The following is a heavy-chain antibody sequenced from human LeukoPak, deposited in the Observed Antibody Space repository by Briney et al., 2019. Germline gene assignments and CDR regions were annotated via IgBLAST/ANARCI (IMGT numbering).Heavy chain of an antibody. V-gene: IGHV1-2*02. CDR1: GYTFTGYY. CDR2: INPNSGGT. Sequence: ASVKVSCKASGYTFTGYYMHWVRQAPGQGLEWMGWINPNSGGTNYAQKFQGRVTMTRDTSISTAYMELSRLRSDDTAVYYCAREFPLDSSSNYYYYGMYVWGQGTTVTVSS. CDR3: AREFPLDSSSNYYYYGMYV. J-gene: IGHJ6*02. D-gene: IGHD6-6*01.